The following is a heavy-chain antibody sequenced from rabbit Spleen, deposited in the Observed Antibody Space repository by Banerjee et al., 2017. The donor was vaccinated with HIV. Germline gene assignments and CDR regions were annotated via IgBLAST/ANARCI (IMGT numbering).Heavy chain of an antibody. V-gene: IGHV1S40*01. Sequence: QSLEESGGDLVKPGASLTLTCTASGFSFSSSDYMCWVRQAPGKGLEWISCIAGSSTWYASWAKGRFIMSRTSSTKVTLQMTSLTAADTATYFCARDLVAVIGWNFSLWGQGTLVTVS. D-gene: IGHD1-1*01. CDR2: IAGSST. J-gene: IGHJ3*01. CDR1: GFSFSSSDY. CDR3: ARDLVAVIGWNFSL.